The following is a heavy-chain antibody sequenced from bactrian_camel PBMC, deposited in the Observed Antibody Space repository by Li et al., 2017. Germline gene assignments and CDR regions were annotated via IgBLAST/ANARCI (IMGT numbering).Heavy chain of an antibody. D-gene: IGHD3*01. Sequence: HVQLVESGGGSVTAGGSLTLSCAASGYTWSWSCMGWFRQAPGKEREGVAMIDSRINSTYYDDSVKGRFSVSQGDSWSTLYPQMNSLKPEDTALYYRAAVGWTPDCDSATWETEGIGTRGQGTQVTVS. CDR1: GYTWSWSC. CDR2: IDSRINST. CDR3: AAVGWTPDCDSATWETEGIGT. V-gene: IGHV3S1*01. J-gene: IGHJ6*01.